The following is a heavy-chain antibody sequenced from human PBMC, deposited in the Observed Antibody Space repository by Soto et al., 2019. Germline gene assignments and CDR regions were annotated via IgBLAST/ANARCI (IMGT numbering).Heavy chain of an antibody. V-gene: IGHV3-48*02. J-gene: IGHJ4*02. Sequence: EVQLVESGGGLVQPGGSLRLSCVASGFTFSSHSMIWVRQAPGKGLEWVADITSSSATIYYADSAKGRFTISRDNAKKLLYLEMNRLGDEDTAVYYCASVTNTGDCWGQGTLVTVSS. D-gene: IGHD7-27*01. CDR1: GFTFSSHS. CDR3: ASVTNTGDC. CDR2: ITSSSATI.